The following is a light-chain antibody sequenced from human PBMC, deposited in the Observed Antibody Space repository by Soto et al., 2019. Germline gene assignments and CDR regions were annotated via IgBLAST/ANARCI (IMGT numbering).Light chain of an antibody. CDR2: DAS. V-gene: IGKV1-33*01. CDR1: QSISSY. CDR3: QQYSHLIT. Sequence: DIQMTQSPSSLSASVGDRVTITCRASQSISSYLNWYQQKLGKAPKLLIYDASNLETGVPSRFSGSGSGTDFTFTISSLQPEDIATYYCQQYSHLITFGQGTRLENK. J-gene: IGKJ5*01.